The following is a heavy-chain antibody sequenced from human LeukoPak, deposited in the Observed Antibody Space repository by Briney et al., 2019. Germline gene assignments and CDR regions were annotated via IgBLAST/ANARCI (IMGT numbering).Heavy chain of an antibody. CDR1: GYTFTDYY. CDR3: ARDPSPTRLDY. Sequence: ASVKVSCKASGYTFTDYYKHWVRQAPGQGLEWMGWINPNSGGTNYAQKFQGRVTMTRDTSISTAYMELSRLTSDDTAIYYCARDPSPTRLDYWGQGTLVTVSS. D-gene: IGHD2-15*01. J-gene: IGHJ4*02. CDR2: INPNSGGT. V-gene: IGHV1-2*02.